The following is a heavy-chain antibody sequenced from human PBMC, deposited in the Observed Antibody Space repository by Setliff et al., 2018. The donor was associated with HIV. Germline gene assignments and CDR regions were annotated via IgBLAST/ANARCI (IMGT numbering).Heavy chain of an antibody. V-gene: IGHV1-46*01. CDR2: THPSGGSP. CDR1: GYSFTRYY. CDR3: ARDRRDGLYYHGKDV. D-gene: IGHD5-12*01. Sequence: ASVKVSCKASGYSFTRYYMHWVRQAPGQGLEWMGITHPSGGSPNYAQKFQGRVTMTRDMSTSTVYMELSSLRSEDTAVYYCARDRRDGLYYHGKDVWGQGTTVTVS. J-gene: IGHJ6*02.